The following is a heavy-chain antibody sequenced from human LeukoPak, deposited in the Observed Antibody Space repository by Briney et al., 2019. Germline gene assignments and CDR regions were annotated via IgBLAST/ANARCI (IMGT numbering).Heavy chain of an antibody. CDR3: ARRVPNQVITDYFDY. CDR1: GFTLSDYS. J-gene: IGHJ4*02. CDR2: IDSSSGTI. D-gene: IGHD3-16*01. V-gene: IGHV3-48*04. Sequence: GGSLRLSCAASGFTLSDYSMNWVRQAPGRGLQWISFIDSSSGTIFHADSVKGRFTISRDNAQNSLFLQMNSLRAEDTAVYYCARRVPNQVITDYFDYWGQGTLVTVSS.